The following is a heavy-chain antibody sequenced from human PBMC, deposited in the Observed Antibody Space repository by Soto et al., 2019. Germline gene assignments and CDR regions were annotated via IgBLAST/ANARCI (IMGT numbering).Heavy chain of an antibody. CDR3: ARADGPGFVGP. V-gene: IGHV1-3*05. Sequence: QVQLVQSGAEEKKPGASVKVSCKASGYTFTSYAMHWVRQAPGQRLEWMGWINGGNGNTKYSQKFQGRVTITRDTSASTAYMELSSLTSEDTAVYYCARADGPGFVGPWGQGTLVNVSS. CDR1: GYTFTSYA. D-gene: IGHD2-2*01. J-gene: IGHJ5*02. CDR2: INGGNGNT.